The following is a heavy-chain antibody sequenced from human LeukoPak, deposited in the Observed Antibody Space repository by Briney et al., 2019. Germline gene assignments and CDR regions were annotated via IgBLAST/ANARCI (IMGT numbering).Heavy chain of an antibody. J-gene: IGHJ2*01. V-gene: IGHV3-48*01. Sequence: GGSLRFSCAASGFTFSSYNMNWVRQAPGKGLEWVSDISLSTTSIYYADSVKGRFTISRDNAKNSLYLQMNSLRAEDTAVYYCARDREGYGDRGYFDLWGRGTLVTVSS. CDR1: GFTFSSYN. CDR2: ISLSTTSI. CDR3: ARDREGYGDRGYFDL. D-gene: IGHD4-17*01.